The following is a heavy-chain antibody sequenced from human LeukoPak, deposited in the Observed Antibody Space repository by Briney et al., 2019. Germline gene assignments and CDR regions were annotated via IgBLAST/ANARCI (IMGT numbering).Heavy chain of an antibody. CDR3: SRESGPYCPFGH. CDR1: GGSITTTNF. Sequence: SETLSLTSGVSGGSITTTNFWSWVRQPPGGGLEWIGEISLRGRTQYNPSLKSRVNISIDESQNHLYLSLASVTAADTAVYYCSRESGPYCPFGHWGEGTLVAVTS. D-gene: IGHD1-26*01. V-gene: IGHV4-4*02. CDR2: ISLRGRT. J-gene: IGHJ5*02.